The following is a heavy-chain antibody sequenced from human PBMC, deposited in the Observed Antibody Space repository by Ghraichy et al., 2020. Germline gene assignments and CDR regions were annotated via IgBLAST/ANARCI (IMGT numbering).Heavy chain of an antibody. J-gene: IGHJ6*01. CDR1: GFTVSSNY. V-gene: IGHV3-53*01. CDR2: IYSGGST. Sequence: GGSLRLSCAASGFTVSSNYMSWVRQAPGKGLEWVSVIYSGGSTYYADSVKGRFTISRDNSKNTLYLQMNSLRAEDTAVYYCARDAITMVRGVIYYYGMDVWGQGTRVTVSS. CDR3: ARDAITMVRGVIYYYGMDV. D-gene: IGHD3-10*01.